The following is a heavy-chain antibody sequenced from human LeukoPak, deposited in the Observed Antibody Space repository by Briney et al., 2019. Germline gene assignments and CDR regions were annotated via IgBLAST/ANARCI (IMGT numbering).Heavy chain of an antibody. CDR2: TSWNSGSI. Sequence: PGGSLRLSCAASGFTFDDYAMHWVRQAPGKGLEWVSGTSWNSGSIGYADSVKGRFTISRDNAKNSLYLQMNSLRAEDTALYYCAKDMSVGYSYGYGIDCWGQGTLVTVSSGESSQPLGYSHGYGIDYWGQGTLVTVSS. CDR1: GFTFDDYA. J-gene: IGHJ4*02. D-gene: IGHD5-18*01. CDR3: AKDMSVGYSYGYGIDCWGQGTLVTVSSGESSQPLGYSHGYGIDY. V-gene: IGHV3-9*01.